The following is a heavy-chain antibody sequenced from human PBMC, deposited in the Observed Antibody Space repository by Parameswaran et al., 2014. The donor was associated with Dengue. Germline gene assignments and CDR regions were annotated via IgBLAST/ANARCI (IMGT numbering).Heavy chain of an antibody. J-gene: IGHJ6*02. CDR3: ARGVGWELLPYYYYGMDV. D-gene: IGHD1-26*01. V-gene: IGHV3-11*04. Sequence: PGKGLEWVSYISSSGSTIYYADSVKGRFTISRDNAKNSLYLQMNSLRAEDTAVYYCARGVGWELLPYYYYGMDVWGQGTTVTVSS. CDR2: ISSSGSTI.